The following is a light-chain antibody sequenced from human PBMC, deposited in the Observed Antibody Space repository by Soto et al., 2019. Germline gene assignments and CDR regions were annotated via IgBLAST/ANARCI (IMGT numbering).Light chain of an antibody. Sequence: VMTQSPATLSVSPGEGATLSCRASENVGVNLAWYQQKPGQAPRLLIYGASTRATDIPARFSGSGSGTEFSLTISSLQPEDFAVYYCQQYIDSHMYTFAQGTKLEMK. CDR3: QQYIDSHMYT. CDR2: GAS. CDR1: ENVGVN. J-gene: IGKJ2*01. V-gene: IGKV3-15*01.